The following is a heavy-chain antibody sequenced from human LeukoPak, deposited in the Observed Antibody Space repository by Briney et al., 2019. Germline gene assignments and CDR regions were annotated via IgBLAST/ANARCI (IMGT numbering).Heavy chain of an antibody. CDR2: IYHSGST. D-gene: IGHD2-15*01. J-gene: IGHJ4*02. Sequence: SETLSLTCAVSGGSISSSNWWSWVRQPPGKGLEWIGEIYHSGSTNYNPSLKSRVTISVDKSKNQFSLKLSSVTAAGTAVYYCASTSGYCSGGNCYSAFDYWGQGTLVTVSS. V-gene: IGHV4-4*02. CDR3: ASTSGYCSGGNCYSAFDY. CDR1: GGSISSSNW.